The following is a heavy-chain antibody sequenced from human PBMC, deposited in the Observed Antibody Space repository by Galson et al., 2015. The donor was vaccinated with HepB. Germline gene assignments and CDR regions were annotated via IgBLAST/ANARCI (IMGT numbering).Heavy chain of an antibody. Sequence: QSGAEVKKPGESLRISCKASGYSFTSYWITWVRQMPGKGMEWMGRIEPSDSYTNYSPSFQGHVTISADRSISTAYLQWSSLKASDTAMHYCARQRDYASPRIDYWGQGILVTVPS. J-gene: IGHJ4*02. CDR1: GYSFTSYW. V-gene: IGHV5-10-1*01. CDR2: IEPSDSYT. CDR3: ARQRDYASPRIDY. D-gene: IGHD4-17*01.